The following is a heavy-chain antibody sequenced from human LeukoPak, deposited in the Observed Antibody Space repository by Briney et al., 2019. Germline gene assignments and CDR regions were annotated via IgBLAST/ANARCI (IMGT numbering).Heavy chain of an antibody. Sequence: SVKVSCKASGGTFSSYAISWVRQAPGQGLEWMGGIIPTFGTANYAQKFQGRVTITTDESTSTAYMELSSLRSEDTAVYYCARDRPNSSGWRRAFDIWGQGTMVTVSS. CDR3: ARDRPNSSGWRRAFDI. CDR1: GGTFSSYA. CDR2: IIPTFGTA. V-gene: IGHV1-69*05. J-gene: IGHJ3*02. D-gene: IGHD6-19*01.